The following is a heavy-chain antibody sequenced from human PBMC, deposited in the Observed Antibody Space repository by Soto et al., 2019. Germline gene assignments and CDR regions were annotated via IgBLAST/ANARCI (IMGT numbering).Heavy chain of an antibody. J-gene: IGHJ5*02. CDR3: AGGPGHGWYLSP. CDR1: GFSFSVYG. Sequence: QVQLVESGGGVVQPGRSLRLSCAASGFSFSVYGMHWVRQAPGKGLEWVAVIWPDGDNKYYADSVKGRFTISRDNSKNTLYLQMNSLRVDDMAVYYCAGGPGHGWYLSPWGQGTLVTVSS. V-gene: IGHV3-33*01. D-gene: IGHD6-19*01. CDR2: IWPDGDNK.